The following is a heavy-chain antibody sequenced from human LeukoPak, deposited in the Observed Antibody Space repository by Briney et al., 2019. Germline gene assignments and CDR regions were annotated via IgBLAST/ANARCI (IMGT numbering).Heavy chain of an antibody. CDR1: GGSINSSSYY. V-gene: IGHV4-39*02. CDR3: ARDEALNARNYYGSGSSFPGGMDV. CDR2: IYYSGST. Sequence: SETLSLTCTVSGGSINSSSYYWGWIRQPPGKGLEWIGSIYYSGSTYYNPSLKSRVTISVDTSKIQFSLKLSSVTAADTAVYYCARDEALNARNYYGSGSSFPGGMDVWGQGTTVIISS. J-gene: IGHJ6*02. D-gene: IGHD3-10*01.